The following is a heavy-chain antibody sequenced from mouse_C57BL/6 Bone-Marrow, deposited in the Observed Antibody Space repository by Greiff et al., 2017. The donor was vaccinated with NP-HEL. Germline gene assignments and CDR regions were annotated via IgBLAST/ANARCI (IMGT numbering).Heavy chain of an antibody. CDR3: ARLRRTFDY. CDR1: GYTFTSYT. V-gene: IGHV1-4*01. Sequence: VQLQESGAELARPGASVKMSCKASGYTFTSYTMHWVKQRPGQGLEWIGYINPSSGYTKYKQKFKDKATLTADKSTSTAYMQLSSLTSEDSAVYYCARLRRTFDYWGQGTTLTVSS. D-gene: IGHD2-12*01. CDR2: INPSSGYT. J-gene: IGHJ2*01.